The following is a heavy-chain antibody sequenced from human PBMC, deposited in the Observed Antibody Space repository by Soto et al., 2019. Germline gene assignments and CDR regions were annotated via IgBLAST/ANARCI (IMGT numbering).Heavy chain of an antibody. Sequence: PGGSLRLSCAASGFTFSSYAMHWVRQAPGKGLEWVAVISYDGSEKYYVDSVKGRFTISRDNAKNSLYLQMNSLRAEDTAVYYCARDGGGYTGPFASWGQGTLVTVSS. V-gene: IGHV3-30*04. CDR2: ISYDGSEK. D-gene: IGHD3-16*01. CDR3: ARDGGGYTGPFAS. CDR1: GFTFSSYA. J-gene: IGHJ4*02.